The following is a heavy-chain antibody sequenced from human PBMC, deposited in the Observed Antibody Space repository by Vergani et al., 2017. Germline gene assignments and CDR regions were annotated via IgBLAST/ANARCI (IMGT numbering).Heavy chain of an antibody. D-gene: IGHD1-26*01. J-gene: IGHJ6*03. CDR1: GFTFSSYA. V-gene: IGHV3-23*01. Sequence: EVQLLESGGGLVQPGGSLRLSCAASGFTFSSYAMSWVRQAPGKGLEWVSAISGGGGNTYYADSVKGRFTISRDNSKNTLYLQMNSLRDEDTAVYYCAKGENPLYYYYYYMDVWGKGTTVTVSS. CDR3: AKGENPLYYYYYYMDV. CDR2: ISGGGGNT.